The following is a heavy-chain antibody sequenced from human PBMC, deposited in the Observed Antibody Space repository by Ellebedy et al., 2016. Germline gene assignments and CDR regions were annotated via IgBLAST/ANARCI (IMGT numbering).Heavy chain of an antibody. D-gene: IGHD6-13*01. CDR2: IDWESGSI. Sequence: SLKISXAASGFTFENYAMHWVRQVPGKGLEWVSGIDWESGSIGYADSVKGRFTISRDNAKRSLFLQMISLRPDDTALYYCVRGTPSSTWYGARPGDFWGQGTLVTVSS. CDR3: VRGTPSSTWYGARPGDF. J-gene: IGHJ4*02. V-gene: IGHV3-9*01. CDR1: GFTFENYA.